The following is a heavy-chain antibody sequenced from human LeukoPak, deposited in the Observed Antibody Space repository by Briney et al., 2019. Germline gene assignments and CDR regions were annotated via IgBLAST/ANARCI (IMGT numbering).Heavy chain of an antibody. CDR2: VWSDGSNR. V-gene: IGHV3-30*02. D-gene: IGHD2-2*02. Sequence: PGGSLRLSCAASGFTFNTYGMHWVRQAPGKGLEWIAVVWSDGSNRFYADSVEGRFTISRDNSKNTLFLHMNSLTTEDTAVYYCAKTSDQLLYSKFDFWGQGTLVTVSS. CDR1: GFTFNTYG. J-gene: IGHJ4*02. CDR3: AKTSDQLLYSKFDF.